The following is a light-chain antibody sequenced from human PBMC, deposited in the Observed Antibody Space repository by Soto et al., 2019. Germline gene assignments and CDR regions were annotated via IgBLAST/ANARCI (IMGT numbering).Light chain of an antibody. V-gene: IGKV3-11*01. CDR1: QSVSGS. Sequence: EIVLTQSPATLSLSPGERATLSCRASQSVSGSLAWYQQKPGQAPRLLIYDASNRATGIQARFSGSGSGTDFTLTISSLEPEDFALYYCQQRSNWVYTFGQGTKLEIK. CDR3: QQRSNWVYT. J-gene: IGKJ2*01. CDR2: DAS.